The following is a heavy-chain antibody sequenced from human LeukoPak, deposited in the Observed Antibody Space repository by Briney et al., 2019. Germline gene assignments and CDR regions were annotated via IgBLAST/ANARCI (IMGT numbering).Heavy chain of an antibody. CDR1: GFTFSSYG. CDR2: IRYDGSNI. J-gene: IGHJ6*03. V-gene: IGHV3-30*02. Sequence: GGSLRLSCAASGFTFSSYGMHWVRQAPGKGLEWVAFIRYDGSNIYHVESVKGRFTISRDNSKNTLNLQMNSLRAEDTAVYYCAKNSGGYSYGYPAYYYYYYIDVWGKGTTVTISS. CDR3: AKNSGGYSYGYPAYYYYYYIDV. D-gene: IGHD5-18*01.